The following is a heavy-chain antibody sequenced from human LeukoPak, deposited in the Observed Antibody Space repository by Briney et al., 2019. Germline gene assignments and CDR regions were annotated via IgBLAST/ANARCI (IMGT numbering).Heavy chain of an antibody. V-gene: IGHV1-69*01. Sequence: ASVKVSCKASGGTFSSYAISWVRQAPGQGLEGMGGIIPIFGTANYAQKFQGRVTITADESTSTAYMELSSLRSEDTAVYYCAREGVDTAMETYYYYYMDVWGKGTTVTVSS. CDR1: GGTFSSYA. CDR3: AREGVDTAMETYYYYYMDV. D-gene: IGHD5-18*01. CDR2: IIPIFGTA. J-gene: IGHJ6*03.